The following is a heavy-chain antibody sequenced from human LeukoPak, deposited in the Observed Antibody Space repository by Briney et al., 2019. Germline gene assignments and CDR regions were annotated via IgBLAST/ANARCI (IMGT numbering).Heavy chain of an antibody. CDR3: ARDRYCSGGSCYPDNWFDP. D-gene: IGHD2-15*01. Sequence: GGSLRLSCAASGFTFSIYWMHWVRQAPGEGLVWVSRINGDGRTATYADSVKGRFTISRDNAKNTLYLQMNSLRAEDTAVYYCARDRYCSGGSCYPDNWFDPWGQGTLVTVSS. CDR1: GFTFSIYW. CDR2: INGDGRTA. V-gene: IGHV3-74*01. J-gene: IGHJ5*02.